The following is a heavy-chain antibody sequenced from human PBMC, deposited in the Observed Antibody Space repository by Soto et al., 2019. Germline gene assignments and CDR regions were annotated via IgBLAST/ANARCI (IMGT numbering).Heavy chain of an antibody. Sequence: TLSLTCTVSGGSISSGGYYWSWSRQHPGKGLEWIGYIYYSGSTSYNPSLKSRVTISVDTSKNQFSLKLSSVTAADTAVYCCARFGRFYYGMDVWGQGTTVTVSS. CDR3: ARFGRFYYGMDV. CDR2: IYYSGST. D-gene: IGHD3-16*01. J-gene: IGHJ6*02. V-gene: IGHV4-31*03. CDR1: GGSISSGGYY.